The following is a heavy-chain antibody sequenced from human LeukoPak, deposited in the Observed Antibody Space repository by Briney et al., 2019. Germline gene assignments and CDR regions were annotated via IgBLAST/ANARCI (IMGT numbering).Heavy chain of an antibody. V-gene: IGHV4-38-2*02. Sequence: SETLTLTCTVSGYSISSGYYWGWIRQPPGKGLEWIGSIYHRGSTNNNPSLKSRVTISVDTSKNQFSLKLSSVTAADTAVYYCARVGVSSSWGGDWFDPWGQGTLVTVSS. CDR1: GYSISSGYY. CDR2: IYHRGST. CDR3: ARVGVSSSWGGDWFDP. D-gene: IGHD6-13*01. J-gene: IGHJ5*02.